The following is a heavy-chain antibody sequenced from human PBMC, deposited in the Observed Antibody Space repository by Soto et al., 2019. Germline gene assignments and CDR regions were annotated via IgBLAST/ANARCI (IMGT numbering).Heavy chain of an antibody. Sequence: SETLSLTCAVYGGSFSGYYWSWIRQPPGKGLEWIGEINHSGSTNYNPSLKSRVTISVDTSKNQFSLKLSSVTAADTAVYYCASNQREGRTMVRGVPLSWFHYWGQGTLVTVSS. CDR1: GGSFSGYY. J-gene: IGHJ4*02. V-gene: IGHV4-34*01. CDR2: INHSGST. D-gene: IGHD3-10*01. CDR3: ASNQREGRTMVRGVPLSWFHY.